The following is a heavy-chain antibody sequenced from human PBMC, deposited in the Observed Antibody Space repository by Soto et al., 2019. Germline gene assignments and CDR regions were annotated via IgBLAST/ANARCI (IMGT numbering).Heavy chain of an antibody. D-gene: IGHD4-17*01. CDR2: INAGKGNT. CDR3: ARNGPTVTPHSCYYALDV. J-gene: IGHJ6*02. CDR1: GYTFTYYT. Sequence: QVQLVQSGAEVKKPGASVKVSCKASGYTFTYYTMHWVRQAPGQRLEWMGWINAGKGNTEYSQKFQGRITITRDTSANTVSMEVSSLRYEDTAVYYCARNGPTVTPHSCYYALDVWGQGTTVTVSS. V-gene: IGHV1-3*01.